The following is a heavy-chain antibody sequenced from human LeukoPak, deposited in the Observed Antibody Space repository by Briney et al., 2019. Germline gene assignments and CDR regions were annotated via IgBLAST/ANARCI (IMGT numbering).Heavy chain of an antibody. CDR3: ATSHIAAAGM. CDR1: GFTFSDHY. D-gene: IGHD6-13*01. CDR2: TRNKANSYTT. V-gene: IGHV3-72*01. Sequence: GGSLRLSCAASGFTFSDHYMDWVRQAPGKGLEWVGRTRNKANSYTTEYAASVKGRFTISRDDSKNSLYLQMNSLKTEDTAVYYCATSHIAAAGMWDQGTLVTVSS. J-gene: IGHJ4*02.